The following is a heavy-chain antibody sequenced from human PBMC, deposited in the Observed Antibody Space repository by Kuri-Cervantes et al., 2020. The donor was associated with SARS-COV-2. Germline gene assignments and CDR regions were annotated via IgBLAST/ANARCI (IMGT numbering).Heavy chain of an antibody. CDR1: GFTFSSYW. J-gene: IGHJ4*02. V-gene: IGHV3-74*01. CDR3: ARGSSSTYFDY. D-gene: IGHD6-6*01. Sequence: GGSLRLSCAASGFTFSSYWMHWVRQAPGKGLVWVSRINSDGSSTSYADSVKGRFTISRDNAKNSLYLQMNSLRAEDTAVYYCARGSSSTYFDYWGQGTLVTVSS. CDR2: INSDGSST.